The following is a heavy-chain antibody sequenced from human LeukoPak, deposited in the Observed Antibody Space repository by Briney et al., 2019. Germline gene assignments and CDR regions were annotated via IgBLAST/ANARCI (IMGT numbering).Heavy chain of an antibody. CDR3: ARVRSSGYYPLDDAFDI. CDR1: GGSISIGGYS. V-gene: IGHV4-30-2*01. J-gene: IGHJ3*02. Sequence: SQTLSPTCAVSGGSISIGGYSWSWIRQPPGKGLEWIGYIYHSGSTYYNPSLKSRVTISVDRSKNQLSLKLSSVTAADTAVYYCARVRSSGYYPLDDAFDIWGQGTMVTVSS. CDR2: IYHSGST. D-gene: IGHD3-22*01.